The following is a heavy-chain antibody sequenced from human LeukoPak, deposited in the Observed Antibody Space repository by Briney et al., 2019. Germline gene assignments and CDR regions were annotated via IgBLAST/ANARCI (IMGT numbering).Heavy chain of an antibody. CDR2: INHSGST. J-gene: IGHJ4*02. CDR1: GWSFSSYA. CDR3: ARGTPMGSNYYFDY. V-gene: IGHV4-34*01. D-gene: IGHD5-18*01. Sequence: SETLSLTCAVYGWSFSSYAWSWIRQPPGKGLEWIGEINHSGSTNYNPSPKSRVTRSVDTSKNQFSLKLSYVPAADTAVYYCARGTPMGSNYYFDYWGQGTLVTVSS.